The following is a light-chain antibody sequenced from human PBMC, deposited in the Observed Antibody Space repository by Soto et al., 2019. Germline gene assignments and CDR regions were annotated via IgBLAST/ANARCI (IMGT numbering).Light chain of an antibody. V-gene: IGKV1-5*01. CDR1: ESISNW. CDR2: DAF. Sequence: DIQMTQSPGTLSASVGDTVTFTCRASESISNWLAWYQVKPGKPPKLLIYDAFILERGVPSRFSGRGFRTDFTLPISSLEPDDFATYYCQQYRSDSYTFGPGTKLEI. J-gene: IGKJ2*01. CDR3: QQYRSDSYT.